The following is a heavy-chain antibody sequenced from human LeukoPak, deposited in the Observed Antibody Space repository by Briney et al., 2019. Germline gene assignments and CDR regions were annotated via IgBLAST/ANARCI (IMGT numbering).Heavy chain of an antibody. D-gene: IGHD5-18*01. V-gene: IGHV4-59*08. CDR3: ARSEQLWPGDY. CDR2: IYYSGST. Sequence: SETLSLTCTVSGGSISSYYWSWIRQPPGKGLEWIGYIYYSGSTNYNPSLKSRVTISVDTSKNQFSLKLSSVTAADTAVYYCARSEQLWPGDYWGQGTLVTVSS. J-gene: IGHJ4*02. CDR1: GGSISSYY.